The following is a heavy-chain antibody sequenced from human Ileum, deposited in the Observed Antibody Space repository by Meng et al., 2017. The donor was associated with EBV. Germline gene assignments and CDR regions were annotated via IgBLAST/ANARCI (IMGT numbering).Heavy chain of an antibody. CDR2: ISAYNGNT. D-gene: IGHD1-26*01. Sequence: QVQSGAEVKKPGDSVKVSCKASGYTFSNYGISWLRQAPEQGLEWMGWISAYNGNTNYAQNLQGRVTMTTDTSTGTAYMEVRSLRSDDTAVYYCARAGNGGSYYFTYWGQGTLVTVSS. CDR1: GYTFSNYG. V-gene: IGHV1-18*01. CDR3: ARAGNGGSYYFTY. J-gene: IGHJ4*02.